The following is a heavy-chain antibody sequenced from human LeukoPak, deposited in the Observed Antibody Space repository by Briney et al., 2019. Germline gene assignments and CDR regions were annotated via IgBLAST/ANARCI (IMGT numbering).Heavy chain of an antibody. V-gene: IGHV3-66*01. CDR3: AREVSGSYYPGTFDY. J-gene: IGHJ4*02. CDR1: GFTVSSNY. Sequence: GGSLRLSCAASGFTVSSNYMSWVRQAPGKGLEWVSVIYSGGSTYYADSVKGRFTISSDNSKNTLYLQMNSLRAEDTAVYYCAREVSGSYYPGTFDYWGQGTLVTVSS. D-gene: IGHD1-26*01. CDR2: IYSGGST.